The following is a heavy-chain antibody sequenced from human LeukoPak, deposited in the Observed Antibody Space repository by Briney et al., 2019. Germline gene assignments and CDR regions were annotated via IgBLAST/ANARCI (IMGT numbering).Heavy chain of an antibody. CDR2: IYYSGST. CDR1: GGSISSNSYY. Sequence: SETLSLTRAVSGGSISSNSYYWGWIRQPPGKGLKWIGSIYYSGSTYYNPSLKSRVTISVDTSKNQFSLKLSSVTAADTAVYYCARAPRRSTSQYYYYMDVWGKGTTVTVSS. D-gene: IGHD2-2*01. CDR3: ARAPRRSTSQYYYYMDV. J-gene: IGHJ6*03. V-gene: IGHV4-39*01.